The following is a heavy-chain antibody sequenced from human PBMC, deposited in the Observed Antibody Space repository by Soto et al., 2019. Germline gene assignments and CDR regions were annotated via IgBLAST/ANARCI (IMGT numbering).Heavy chain of an antibody. CDR2: IYHSGST. CDR3: DRVPDY. J-gene: IGHJ4*02. Sequence: QLQLQESCTGLVKPSQTLSLTCAVSGVSISSGGYSWSWIRQPPGKGLEWIGYIYHSGSTYYNPSLKSRVTISVDRSKNQFSLKLSSVTAADTAVYYCDRVPDYWGQGTLVTVSS. CDR1: GVSISSGGYS. V-gene: IGHV4-30-2*01. D-gene: IGHD2-2*01.